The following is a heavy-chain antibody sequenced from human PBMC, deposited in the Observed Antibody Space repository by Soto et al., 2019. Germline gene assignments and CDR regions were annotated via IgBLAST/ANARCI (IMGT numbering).Heavy chain of an antibody. Sequence: QVQLQESGPGLVKPSETLSLTCTVSGGSISSYYWSWIRQPPGKGLEWIGYIYYSGSTNYNPSLRIRVPLSGDTSKHQFSLQLSSVNAADTAVYYCARVNAAADGEHFDYWGPGTLVTVSS. D-gene: IGHD6-13*01. CDR2: IYYSGST. CDR3: ARVNAAADGEHFDY. J-gene: IGHJ4*02. CDR1: GGSISSYY. V-gene: IGHV4-59*01.